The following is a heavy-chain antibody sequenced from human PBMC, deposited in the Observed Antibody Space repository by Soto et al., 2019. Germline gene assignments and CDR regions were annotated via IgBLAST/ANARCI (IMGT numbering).Heavy chain of an antibody. Sequence: GVLRLSCAASGFTFSSYSMNWVRQAPGKGLEWVSYISSSSSTIYYADSVKGRFTISRDNAKNSLYLQMNSLRAEDTAVYYCASDCRDSSTSCYSWFEPWGQGTLVTVSS. CDR2: ISSSSSTI. V-gene: IGHV3-48*01. D-gene: IGHD2-2*01. CDR3: ASDCRDSSTSCYSWFEP. CDR1: GFTFSSYS. J-gene: IGHJ5*02.